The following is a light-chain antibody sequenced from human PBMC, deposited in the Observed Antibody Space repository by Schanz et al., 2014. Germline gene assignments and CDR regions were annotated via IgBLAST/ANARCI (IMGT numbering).Light chain of an antibody. CDR1: QSVSGNY. CDR3: LQYGSSPRT. J-gene: IGKJ1*01. Sequence: EIVMTQSPATLSLSPGEKITLSCRASQSVSGNYLGWYHQKPGQAPRLLVYAASTRAAGIPDRFSGSGSGTDFTLTISRLQPEDFAVYYCLQYGSSPRTFGQGTKVKIK. V-gene: IGKV3-20*01. CDR2: AAS.